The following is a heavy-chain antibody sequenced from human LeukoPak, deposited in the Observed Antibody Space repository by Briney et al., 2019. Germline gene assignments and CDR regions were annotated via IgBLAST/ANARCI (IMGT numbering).Heavy chain of an antibody. D-gene: IGHD4-11*01. CDR1: GGSISSSSYY. V-gene: IGHV4-39*07. CDR2: VYYKGGT. CDR3: ARDRLDYSNYGYCYYMDV. Sequence: SETLSLTCTVSGGSISSSSYYWGWIRQPPGKGLEWIGSVYYKGGTYYIPSLKSRVTISVDTSKNQFSLKLSSVTAADTAMYYCARDRLDYSNYGYCYYMDVWGKGTTVTVSS. J-gene: IGHJ6*03.